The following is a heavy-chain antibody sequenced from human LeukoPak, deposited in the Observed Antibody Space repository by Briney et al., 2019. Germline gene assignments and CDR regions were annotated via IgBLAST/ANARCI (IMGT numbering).Heavy chain of an antibody. D-gene: IGHD4-17*01. J-gene: IGHJ4*02. CDR3: ARGHTAVTRDFDF. V-gene: IGHV3-21*01. CDR2: ISSGSSAI. Sequence: GGSLRLSCEASGFTFTTDSMSWVRQAPGKGLEWVSIISSGSSAIFSADALKGRFTISRDDAKNLLYLDMISLRAEDTAVYYCARGHTAVTRDFDFWGQGTLVTVSS. CDR1: GFTFTTDS.